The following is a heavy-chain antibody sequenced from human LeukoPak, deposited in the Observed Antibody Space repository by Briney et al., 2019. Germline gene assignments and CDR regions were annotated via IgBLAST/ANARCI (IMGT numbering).Heavy chain of an antibody. CDR2: INSHGSST. CDR1: GFTFSSYW. V-gene: IGHV3-74*01. CDR3: ARERLLPFDY. Sequence: GGSLRLSCAASGFTFSSYWMHWVRQAPGKGLVWVSRINSHGSSTTYADSVEGRFTISRDNAENTLYLQMNSLRAEDTAVYYCARERLLPFDYWGQATLVTVSS. D-gene: IGHD2-15*01. J-gene: IGHJ4*02.